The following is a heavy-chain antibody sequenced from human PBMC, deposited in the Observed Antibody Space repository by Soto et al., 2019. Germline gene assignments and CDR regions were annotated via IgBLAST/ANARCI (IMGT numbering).Heavy chain of an antibody. CDR3: ARLTTKTFDY. CDR2: INAGNGNT. J-gene: IGHJ4*02. Sequence: QVQLVQSGAEVKKPGASVKVSCKASGYTFTSYAMHWVRQAPGQRLEWMGWINAGNGNTKYSQKFQGRVTITRDTSASTASMELSSLRSEDTAVYYCARLTTKTFDYWGQGTLVTVSS. CDR1: GYTFTSYA. D-gene: IGHD4-17*01. V-gene: IGHV1-3*01.